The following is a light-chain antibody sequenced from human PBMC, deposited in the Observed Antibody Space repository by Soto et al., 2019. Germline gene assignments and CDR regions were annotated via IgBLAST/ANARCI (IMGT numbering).Light chain of an antibody. CDR3: LQDYTSPWT. CDR1: QGISSY. CDR2: ASS. J-gene: IGKJ1*01. V-gene: IGKV1-6*01. Sequence: IQMTQSPSTLSASVGDRVTITCRASQGISSYLAWYQQKPGKAPKLLIYASSTLQRGVPSMFSGSAYGTDFTLTISSLEPEDFATYYCLQDYTSPWTFGQGTKVDIK.